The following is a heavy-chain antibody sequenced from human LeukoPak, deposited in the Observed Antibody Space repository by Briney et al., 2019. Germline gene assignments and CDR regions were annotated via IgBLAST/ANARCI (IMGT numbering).Heavy chain of an antibody. CDR3: ARGGIFGVVTPFDY. Sequence: GGSLRLSCAASGFTFSSYSMNWVRQAPGKGLEWVSSISSSSSYIYYADSVKGRFTISRDNAKNSLYLQMNSLRAEDTAVYYCARGGIFGVVTPFDYWGQGTLVTVSS. CDR2: ISSSSSYI. CDR1: GFTFSSYS. D-gene: IGHD3-3*01. J-gene: IGHJ4*02. V-gene: IGHV3-21*01.